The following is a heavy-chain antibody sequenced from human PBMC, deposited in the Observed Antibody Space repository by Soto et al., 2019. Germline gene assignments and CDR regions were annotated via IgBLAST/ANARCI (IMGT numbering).Heavy chain of an antibody. CDR1: GFTFSSYG. CDR2: IWYDGSNK. CDR3: AREGIAAAGSLDY. V-gene: IGHV3-33*01. Sequence: QVQLVESGRGVVQPGRSLRLSCAASGFTFSSYGMHWVRQAPGKGLEWVAVIWYDGSNKYYADSVKGRFTISRVNSKNTLYLQMNSLRAEDTAVYYCAREGIAAAGSLDYWGQGTLVTVSS. J-gene: IGHJ4*02. D-gene: IGHD6-13*01.